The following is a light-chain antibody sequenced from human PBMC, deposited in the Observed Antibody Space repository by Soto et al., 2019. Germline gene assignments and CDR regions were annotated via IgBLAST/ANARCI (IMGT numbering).Light chain of an antibody. CDR3: HQYNSWPRT. Sequence: EVVLTQLPATLSVSPGEGVTLSCRTSQSVSGNLAWSQHRPGQGPRLLIYGTSTRAAGVPARFSGSGSGTEFTLTITSLQSEDFAVYYCHQYNSWPRTFGQGTRVEIK. CDR2: GTS. J-gene: IGKJ1*01. V-gene: IGKV3-15*01. CDR1: QSVSGN.